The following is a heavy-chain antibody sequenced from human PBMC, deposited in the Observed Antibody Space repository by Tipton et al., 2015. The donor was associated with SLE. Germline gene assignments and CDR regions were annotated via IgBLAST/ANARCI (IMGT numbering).Heavy chain of an antibody. D-gene: IGHD2-21*01. V-gene: IGHV4-30-2*01. CDR1: GGSVGSDGYC. CDR2: IYHSGST. Sequence: TLSLTCTVSGGSVGSDGYCWSWIRQPPGKGLEWIGYIYHSGSTYYNPSLKSRVTISVDRSKNQFSLKLSSVTAADTAVYYCARAGRFPGYFDYWGQGTLVTVSS. CDR3: ARAGRFPGYFDY. J-gene: IGHJ4*02.